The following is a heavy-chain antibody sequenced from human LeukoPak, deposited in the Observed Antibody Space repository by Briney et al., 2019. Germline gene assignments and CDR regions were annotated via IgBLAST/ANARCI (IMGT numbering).Heavy chain of an antibody. D-gene: IGHD4-23*01. CDR1: GGSISSGGYY. Sequence: SETLSLTCTVSGGSISSGGYYWSWIRQHPGTGLEWIGYIYYSGSTYYNPSLKSRVTISVDTSKNQFSLELSSVTAADTAVYYCARAVGEATDYGGMGDYFDYWGQGTLVTVSS. CDR3: ARAVGEATDYGGMGDYFDY. V-gene: IGHV4-31*03. CDR2: IYYSGST. J-gene: IGHJ4*02.